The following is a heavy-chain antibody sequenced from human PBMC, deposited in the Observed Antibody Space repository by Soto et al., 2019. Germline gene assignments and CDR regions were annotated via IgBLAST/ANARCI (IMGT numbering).Heavy chain of an antibody. J-gene: IGHJ4*02. CDR3: ARVLEDYFDY. V-gene: IGHV3-48*03. CDR2: ISSSGSTI. CDR1: GFTFSSYE. Sequence: EVQLVESGGGLVQPGGSLRLSCAASGFTFSSYEMNWVRQAPGKGLEWVSYISSSGSTIYYADSVKGRFTISRDNAKNSRYLQMNSLRAEDTAVYYCARVLEDYFDYWGQGTLVTVSS.